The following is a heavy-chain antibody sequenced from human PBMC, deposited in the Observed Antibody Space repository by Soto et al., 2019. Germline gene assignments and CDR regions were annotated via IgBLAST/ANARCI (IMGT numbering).Heavy chain of an antibody. J-gene: IGHJ2*01. V-gene: IGHV3-48*04. CDR1: GFTFSSYS. D-gene: IGHD3-10*01. CDR3: ARDFGITMVRGVIGSRYFDL. CDR2: ISSSSSTI. Sequence: GGSLRLSCAASGFTFSSYSMNWVRQAPGKGLEWVSYISSSSSTIYYADSVKGRFTISRDNAKNSLYLQMNSLRAEDTAVYYCARDFGITMVRGVIGSRYFDLWGRGTLVTVSS.